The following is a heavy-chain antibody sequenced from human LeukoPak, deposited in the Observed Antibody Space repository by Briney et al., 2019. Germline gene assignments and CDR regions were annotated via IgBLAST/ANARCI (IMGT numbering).Heavy chain of an antibody. Sequence: GGSLRLSCAASGFTFSSYWMHWVRQAPGKGLVWVSRISTDGSSTNSADSVKGRLTISRDNAKNTLYLQMNSLRAEDTAVYYCVREYISSSGRAFDMWGQGTMVTVSP. D-gene: IGHD6-6*01. J-gene: IGHJ3*02. CDR3: VREYISSSGRAFDM. V-gene: IGHV3-74*01. CDR1: GFTFSSYW. CDR2: ISTDGSST.